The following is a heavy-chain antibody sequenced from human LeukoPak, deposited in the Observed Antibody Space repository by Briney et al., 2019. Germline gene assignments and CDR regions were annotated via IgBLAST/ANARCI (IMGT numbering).Heavy chain of an antibody. Sequence: ASVKVSCKASGYSFTNYAMNWVRQAPGQGLQWMGWINTNTGNPTYAQGFTGRFVFSLDTSVSTAYLQISSLKAEDTAVYYCARVWYSSGWYYFDYWGQGTLVTVSS. J-gene: IGHJ4*02. CDR2: INTNTGNP. CDR1: GYSFTNYA. CDR3: ARVWYSSGWYYFDY. D-gene: IGHD6-19*01. V-gene: IGHV7-4-1*02.